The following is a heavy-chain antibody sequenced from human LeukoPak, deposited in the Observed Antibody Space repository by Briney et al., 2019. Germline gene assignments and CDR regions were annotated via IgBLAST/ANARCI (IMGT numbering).Heavy chain of an antibody. CDR1: GGSFSGYY. D-gene: IGHD6-13*01. CDR3: ASMYSSSWYYFDY. J-gene: IGHJ4*02. CDR2: INHSGSS. Sequence: PSETLSLTCAVYGGSFSGYYWSWIRQPPGKGLEWIGEINHSGSSNYNPSLKSRVTLSVDTSKNQLSLKLSSVTAADTAVYYCASMYSSSWYYFDYRGQGTLVTVSS. V-gene: IGHV4-34*01.